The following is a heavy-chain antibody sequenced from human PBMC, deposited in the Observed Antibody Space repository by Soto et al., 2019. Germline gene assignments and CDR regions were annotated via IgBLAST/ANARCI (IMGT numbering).Heavy chain of an antibody. J-gene: IGHJ4*02. Sequence: SVKVSCKTSRDTFDSYASTWVRQSPGQGLEWMGGIIPVLGTRKYAQKFQGRVTMTADESTSTAYLELSSLRSEDRAVYYCAAGGRDGYIKWGPGTKVTVYS. CDR3: AAGGRDGYIK. D-gene: IGHD6-25*01. V-gene: IGHV1-69*13. CDR1: RDTFDSYA. CDR2: IIPVLGTR.